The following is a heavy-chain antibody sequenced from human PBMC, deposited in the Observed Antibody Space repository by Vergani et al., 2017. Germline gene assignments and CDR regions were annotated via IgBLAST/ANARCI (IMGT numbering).Heavy chain of an antibody. CDR2: IGTAGDT. V-gene: IGHV3-13*01. J-gene: IGHJ5*01. CDR3: ARARCIETCYMSNWLDS. D-gene: IGHD3-9*01. CDR1: GFTFSSYD. Sequence: DVHLAESGGGFFQPGGSLRLSCAASGFTFSSYDMHWVRQATGKGLEWVSAIGTAGDTYYPGSVKGRFTISRDNAQNTLYLQMNSLRVEDTGVYYCARARCIETCYMSNWLDSWGQGTLVTVSS.